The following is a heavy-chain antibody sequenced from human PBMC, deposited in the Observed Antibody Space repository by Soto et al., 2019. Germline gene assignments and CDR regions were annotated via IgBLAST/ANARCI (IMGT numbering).Heavy chain of an antibody. J-gene: IGHJ5*02. D-gene: IGHD6-19*01. CDR3: ARGGPSTGYSSGWYWFDP. Sequence: SETLSLTCTVSGDSIRSGNHYWSWIRQPPGKGLEWIGYIYYSGSTYYSPSLKSRVTISVDTSKNQFSLKLTPVTAADTAVYYCARGGPSTGYSSGWYWFDPWGQGTLVTVSS. V-gene: IGHV4-30-4*01. CDR2: IYYSGST. CDR1: GDSIRSGNHY.